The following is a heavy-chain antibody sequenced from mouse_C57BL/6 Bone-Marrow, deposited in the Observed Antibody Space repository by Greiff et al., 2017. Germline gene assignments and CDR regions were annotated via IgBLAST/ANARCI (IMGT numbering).Heavy chain of an antibody. V-gene: IGHV7-3*01. D-gene: IGHD1-1*01. CDR3: ARSSTVAIFDY. CDR2: IRNKANGYTT. Sequence: EVKLVESGGGLVQPGGSLSLSCAASGFTFTDYYMSWVRQPPGKALEWLGFIRNKANGYTTEYSASVKGRFTISRDNSQSILYLQMNALRAEDSATYYCARSSTVAIFDYWGQGTTLTVSS. J-gene: IGHJ2*01. CDR1: GFTFTDYY.